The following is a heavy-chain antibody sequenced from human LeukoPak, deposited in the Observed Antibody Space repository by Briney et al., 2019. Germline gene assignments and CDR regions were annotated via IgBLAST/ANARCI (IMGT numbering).Heavy chain of an antibody. Sequence: GGSLRLSCAASGFTLSSYGMHWVRQAPGKGLEWVAVISYDGSNKYYADSVKGRFTISRDNSKNTLYLQMNSLRAEDTAVYYCAKEPRRDGYNYLDYWGQGTLVTVSS. V-gene: IGHV3-30*18. D-gene: IGHD5-24*01. CDR3: AKEPRRDGYNYLDY. J-gene: IGHJ4*02. CDR1: GFTLSSYG. CDR2: ISYDGSNK.